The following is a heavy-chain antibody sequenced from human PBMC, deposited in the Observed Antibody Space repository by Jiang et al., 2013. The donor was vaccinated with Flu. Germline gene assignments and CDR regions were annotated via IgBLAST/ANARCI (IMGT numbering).Heavy chain of an antibody. Sequence: VESGGGVVQPGRSLRLSCAASGFTFSSYAMHWVRQAPGKGLEWVAVISYDGSNKYYADSMKGRFTISRDNSKNTLYLQMNSLRAEDTAVYYCARDYYSGSYSYYYGMDVWGQGTTVTVSS. CDR1: GFTFSSYA. D-gene: IGHD1-26*01. CDR2: ISYDGSNK. J-gene: IGHJ6*02. V-gene: IGHV3-30-3*01. CDR3: ARDYYSGSYSYYYGMDV.